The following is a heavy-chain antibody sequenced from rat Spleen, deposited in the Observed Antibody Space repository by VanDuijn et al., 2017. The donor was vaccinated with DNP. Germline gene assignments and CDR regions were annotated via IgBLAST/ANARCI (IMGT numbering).Heavy chain of an antibody. J-gene: IGHJ3*01. D-gene: IGHD1-11*01. Sequence: QVQLEESGPGLMQPSETLSLTCTVSGFSLTSNGVGWVRQPLGKGLVWMGTIWAGGSTNYNSAVQSRLSISRDTSKSQVFLKMNSLQTEDTATYYCARDLLRWRRGFAYWGQGTLVTVSS. CDR1: GFSLTSNG. CDR3: ARDLLRWRRGFAY. CDR2: IWAGGST. V-gene: IGHV2-72*01.